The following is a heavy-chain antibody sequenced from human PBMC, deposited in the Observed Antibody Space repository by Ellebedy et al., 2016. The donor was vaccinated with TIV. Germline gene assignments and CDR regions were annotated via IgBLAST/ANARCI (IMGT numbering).Heavy chain of an antibody. CDR1: GYTFTSYG. CDR2: ISAYNGNT. V-gene: IGHV1-18*04. CDR3: ARVASGSYSSGWDFDI. Sequence: ASVKVSXXASGYTFTSYGISWVRQAPGQGLEWMGWISAYNGNTNYAQKLQGRVTITRDTSASTAYMELSSLRSEDTAVYYCARVASGSYSSGWDFDIWGQGTMVTVSS. D-gene: IGHD6-19*01. J-gene: IGHJ3*02.